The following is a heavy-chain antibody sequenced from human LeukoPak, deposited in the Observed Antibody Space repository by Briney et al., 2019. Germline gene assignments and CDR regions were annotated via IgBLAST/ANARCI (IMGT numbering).Heavy chain of an antibody. CDR2: IYSGGST. Sequence: PGGSLRLSCAASGFTVSSNYMSWVRQAPGKGLEWVSVIYSGGSTYYADSVKGRFTISRDNSKNTLYLQMNSLRAEDTAVYYCAKDLRVQWLALDYWGQGTLVAVSS. CDR1: GFTVSSNY. CDR3: AKDLRVQWLALDY. J-gene: IGHJ4*02. V-gene: IGHV3-66*01. D-gene: IGHD6-19*01.